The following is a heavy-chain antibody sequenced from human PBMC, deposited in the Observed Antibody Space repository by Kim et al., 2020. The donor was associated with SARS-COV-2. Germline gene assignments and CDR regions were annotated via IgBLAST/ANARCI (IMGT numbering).Heavy chain of an antibody. V-gene: IGHV3-48*02. D-gene: IGHD3-10*01. J-gene: IGHJ6*02. Sequence: ESVKGRFTISRDNAKNSLYLQMNSLRDEDTAVYYCARDLRISYYYYGMDVWGQGTTVTVSS. CDR3: ARDLRISYYYYGMDV.